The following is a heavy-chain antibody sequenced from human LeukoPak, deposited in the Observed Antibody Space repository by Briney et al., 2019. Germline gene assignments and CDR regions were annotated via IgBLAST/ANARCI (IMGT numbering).Heavy chain of an antibody. J-gene: IGHJ1*01. CDR3: ARAPSEIGGYYPEYFRH. V-gene: IGHV3-74*01. D-gene: IGHD3-22*01. Sequence: GSLRLSCAASGFTFSSFWMHWVRQAPGKGLVWVSRIKSDWSTNYADSVKGRFTISRDNAKNTVSLQMNSLRVEDTGVYYCARAPSEIGGYYPEYFRHWGQGTLVTVSS. CDR1: GFTFSSFW. CDR2: IKSDWST.